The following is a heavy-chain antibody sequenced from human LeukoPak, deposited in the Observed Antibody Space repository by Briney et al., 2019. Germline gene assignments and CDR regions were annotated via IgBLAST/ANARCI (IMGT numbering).Heavy chain of an antibody. CDR2: ISGSGGST. CDR1: GFTFSSYA. D-gene: IGHD3-22*01. CDR3: AKELRPNMIVVVTGAFDI. Sequence: GGSLRLSCAASGFTFSSYAMSWVRQAPGKGLEWVSAISGSGGSTYYADSVKGRFTISRDNSKNTLYLQMNSLRAEDTAVYYCAKELRPNMIVVVTGAFDIWGQGTMVTVSS. J-gene: IGHJ3*02. V-gene: IGHV3-23*01.